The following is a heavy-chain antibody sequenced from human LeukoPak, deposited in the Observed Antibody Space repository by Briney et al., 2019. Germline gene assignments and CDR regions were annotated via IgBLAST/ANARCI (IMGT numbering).Heavy chain of an antibody. CDR3: ARDSGDFWSGYTPYFDY. D-gene: IGHD3-3*01. CDR2: IYTSGST. V-gene: IGHV4-4*07. J-gene: IGHJ4*02. CDR1: GGSISSYY. Sequence: SETLSLTCTVSGGSISSYYWSWIRQPAGKGLEWIGRIYTSGSTNYNPSLKSRVTMSVDTSKNQFSLKLSSVTAADTAAYYCARDSGDFWSGYTPYFDYWGQGTLVTVSS.